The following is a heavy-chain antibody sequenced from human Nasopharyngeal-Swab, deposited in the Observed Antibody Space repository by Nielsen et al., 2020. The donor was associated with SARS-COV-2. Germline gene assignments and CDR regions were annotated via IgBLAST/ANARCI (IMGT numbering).Heavy chain of an antibody. Sequence: GESLKISCSASGFTFSSYWMHWVRQLPGKGLVWVSRISTDGSGTNYADSVKGRFTVSRDNAKNTLYLQMNSLRAEDTAVYYCARREGFCSSGTCYLDYWGQGTLVTVSS. CDR1: GFTFSSYW. J-gene: IGHJ4*02. CDR2: ISTDGSGT. CDR3: ARREGFCSSGTCYLDY. V-gene: IGHV3-74*01. D-gene: IGHD2-15*01.